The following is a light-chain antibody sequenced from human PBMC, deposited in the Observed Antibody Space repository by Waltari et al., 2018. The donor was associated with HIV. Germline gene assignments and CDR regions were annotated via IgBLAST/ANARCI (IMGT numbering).Light chain of an antibody. CDR1: SGHSRNI. Sequence: QPVLTHSSSASASLGSSVKLTCTLTSGHSRNIIPWHQQQPGKAPRYLMKLEGGGGYNKGGGVPDRFSGSSSGADRYLTISNLQFEDEADYYCETWDSSTWVFGGGTKVTVL. CDR3: ETWDSSTWV. V-gene: IGLV4-60*02. J-gene: IGLJ3*02. CDR2: LEGGGGY.